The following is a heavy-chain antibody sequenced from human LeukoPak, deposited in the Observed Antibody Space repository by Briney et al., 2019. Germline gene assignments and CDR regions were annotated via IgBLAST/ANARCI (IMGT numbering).Heavy chain of an antibody. V-gene: IGHV4-39*01. CDR1: GGSISNSSYY. Sequence: SETLSLTCIVFGGSISNSSYYWGWIRQPPGKGLEWIGSIYYSGSAYYSPSLKSRVTISVDTSKNQFSLKLTSVTAADTAVYYCARHWVVTPNYWGQGTLVTVSS. D-gene: IGHD4-23*01. CDR2: IYYSGSA. CDR3: ARHWVVTPNY. J-gene: IGHJ4*02.